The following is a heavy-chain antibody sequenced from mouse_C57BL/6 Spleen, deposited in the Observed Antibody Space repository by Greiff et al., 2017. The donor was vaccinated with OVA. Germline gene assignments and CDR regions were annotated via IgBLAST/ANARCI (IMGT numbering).Heavy chain of an antibody. V-gene: IGHV1-52*01. CDR3: ARWDGGSLDY. Sequence: QVQLPQPGAELVRPGSSVKLSCKASGYTFTSYWMHWVKQRPIQGLEWIGNIDPSDSETHYNQKFKDKATLPVDKSSSTAYMQLSSLTSADSAVYCCARWDGGSLDYWGQGTTLTVSS. CDR1: GYTFTSYW. J-gene: IGHJ2*01. CDR2: IDPSDSET. D-gene: IGHD1-1*02.